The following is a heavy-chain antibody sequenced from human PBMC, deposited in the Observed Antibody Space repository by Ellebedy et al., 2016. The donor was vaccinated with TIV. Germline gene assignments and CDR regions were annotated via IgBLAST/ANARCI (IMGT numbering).Heavy chain of an antibody. CDR1: GGSISSSSYY. D-gene: IGHD5-12*01. CDR2: IYYSGST. CDR3: ARDPDIVATIYGMDV. Sequence: GSLRLXXTVSGGSISSSSYYWGWIRQPPGKGLEWIGSIYYSGSTYYNPSLKSRVTISVDTSKNQFSLKLSSVTAADTAVYYCARDPDIVATIYGMDVWGQGTTVTVSS. V-gene: IGHV4-39*07. J-gene: IGHJ6*02.